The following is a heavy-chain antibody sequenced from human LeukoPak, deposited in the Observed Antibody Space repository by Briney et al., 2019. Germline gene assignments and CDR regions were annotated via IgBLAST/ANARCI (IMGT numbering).Heavy chain of an antibody. D-gene: IGHD3-9*01. CDR3: ARASAILTDNKIFDY. V-gene: IGHV1-2*02. CDR2: INPNSGGT. CDR1: GYTFTGYY. J-gene: IGHJ4*02. Sequence: GASVKVSCKASGYTFTGYYMHWVRQAPGQGLEWMGWINPNSGGTNYAQKFQGRVTMTRDTSISTAYMELSRLRSDDTAVYYCARASAILTDNKIFDYWGQGTLVTVSS.